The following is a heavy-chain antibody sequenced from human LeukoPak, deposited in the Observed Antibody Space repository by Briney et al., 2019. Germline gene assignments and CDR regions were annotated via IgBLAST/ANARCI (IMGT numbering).Heavy chain of an antibody. CDR3: ARSVLGHNIAVAGTFDY. Sequence: SVKVSCNASGYTFTGYYMHWVRQAPGQGLERMGLINPNSGGTNYAQKFQGRVTMTRDTSISTAYMEVSRLRSDDTGVYYCARSVLGHNIAVAGTFDYWGQGTLVTVAS. CDR2: INPNSGGT. CDR1: GYTFTGYY. V-gene: IGHV1-2*02. J-gene: IGHJ4*02. D-gene: IGHD6-19*01.